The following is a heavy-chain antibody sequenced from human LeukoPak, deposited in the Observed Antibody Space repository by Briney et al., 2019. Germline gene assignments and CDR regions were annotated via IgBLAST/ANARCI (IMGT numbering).Heavy chain of an antibody. D-gene: IGHD1-26*01. CDR3: AKDLGWELPAEAY. CDR1: GFTFKNYV. V-gene: IGHV3-23*01. CDR2: IYGSGVSI. J-gene: IGHJ4*02. Sequence: GGSLRLSCVASGFTFKNYVMNWVRQAPGKGLEWLATIYGSGVSISYADSVKGRFTISRDNSNNPLYLQMNSLRAEDTAMYYCAKDLGWELPAEAYWGQGILVTVSS.